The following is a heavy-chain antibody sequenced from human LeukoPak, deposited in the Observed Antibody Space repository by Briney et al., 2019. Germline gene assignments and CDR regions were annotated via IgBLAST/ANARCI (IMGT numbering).Heavy chain of an antibody. V-gene: IGHV3-23*01. CDR3: ARAYGDYVPFDY. CDR2: ISGSGGST. D-gene: IGHD4-17*01. CDR1: GFTFSSYA. Sequence: PGGSLGLSCAASGFTFSSYAMSWVRQAPGKGLEWVSAISGSGGSTYYADSVKGRFTISRDNSKNTLYLQMNSLRAEDTAVYYCARAYGDYVPFDYWGQGTLVTVSP. J-gene: IGHJ4*02.